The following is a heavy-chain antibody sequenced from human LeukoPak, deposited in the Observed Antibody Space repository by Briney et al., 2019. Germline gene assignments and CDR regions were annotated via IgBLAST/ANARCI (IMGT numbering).Heavy chain of an antibody. Sequence: ASVKVSCKASGYTFTGYYMHWVRQAPGQGLEWMGWINPNSGGTNYAQKFQGRVTITADKSTSTAYMELSRLRADDTAVYYCARGARIAGAQGSSPDYWGQGTLVTVSS. CDR2: INPNSGGT. CDR3: ARGARIAGAQGSSPDY. CDR1: GYTFTGYY. J-gene: IGHJ4*02. V-gene: IGHV1-2*02. D-gene: IGHD6-19*01.